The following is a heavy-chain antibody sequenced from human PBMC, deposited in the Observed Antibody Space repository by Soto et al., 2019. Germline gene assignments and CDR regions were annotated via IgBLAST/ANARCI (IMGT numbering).Heavy chain of an antibody. CDR1: GYTLTELS. D-gene: IGHD5-12*01. CDR2: FDPEDGET. Sequence: ASVKVFCKVSGYTLTELSMHWVRQAPGKGLEWMGGFDPEDGETIYAQKFQGRVTMTEDTSTDTAYMELSSLRSEDTAVYYCATDSVGPYSGYGRYYYYYYGMDVWGQGTTVTVSS. CDR3: ATDSVGPYSGYGRYYYYYYGMDV. J-gene: IGHJ6*02. V-gene: IGHV1-24*01.